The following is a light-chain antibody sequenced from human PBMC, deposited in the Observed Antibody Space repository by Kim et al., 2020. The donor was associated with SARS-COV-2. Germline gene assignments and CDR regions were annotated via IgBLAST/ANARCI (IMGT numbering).Light chain of an antibody. J-gene: IGKJ1*01. CDR1: QNVSRSY. CDR2: VAT. V-gene: IGKV3-20*01. Sequence: PGEGATLPCRARQNVSRSYLAWYQTKPDQAPRLIIYVATSGATGIQKGFSGGGSGKDFTLTISGLKPEVLAVYYCQQYGSSAWTFGQGTKVEIK. CDR3: QQYGSSAWT.